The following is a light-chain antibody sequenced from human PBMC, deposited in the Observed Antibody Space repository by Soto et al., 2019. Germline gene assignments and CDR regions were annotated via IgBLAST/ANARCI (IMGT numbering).Light chain of an antibody. CDR2: GVS. J-gene: IGKJ4*01. CDR3: QQYGSSPLT. V-gene: IGKV3-20*01. CDR1: QSVSSSY. Sequence: EIVLTESPGTLSLSPGKRATLSCRASQSVSSSYLAWYQQKPGQAPRLLIYGVSSRATGIPDRFSGSGSGTDFTLTISRLEPEDFAVYYCQQYGSSPLTFGGGTKVDIK.